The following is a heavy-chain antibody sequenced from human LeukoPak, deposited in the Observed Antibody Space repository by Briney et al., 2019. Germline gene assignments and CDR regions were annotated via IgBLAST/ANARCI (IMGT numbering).Heavy chain of an antibody. V-gene: IGHV4-39*01. CDR3: ARIGQQLGVDY. CDR1: GGSISSSSYY. D-gene: IGHD6-13*01. Sequence: SETLSLTCTVSGGSISSSSYYWGWIRQPPGKGLEWIGSIYYSGSTYYNPSLKSRVTISVDTSKNQFSLKLSSETAADTAVYYCARIGQQLGVDYWGQGTLVTVSS. CDR2: IYYSGST. J-gene: IGHJ4*02.